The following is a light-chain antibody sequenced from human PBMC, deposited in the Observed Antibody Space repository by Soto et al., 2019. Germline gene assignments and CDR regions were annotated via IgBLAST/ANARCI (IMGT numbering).Light chain of an antibody. Sequence: DIQMTQSPSTLSGSVGDRVIINCRASQSIGSWLAWYQQQPGKVPKLLIYTASTLQSGVPSRFSGSGSGAEFTLTISSLQPEDFATYYCQQYNTYPWTFGQGTKVDIK. CDR1: QSIGSW. CDR3: QQYNTYPWT. V-gene: IGKV1-5*03. CDR2: TAS. J-gene: IGKJ1*01.